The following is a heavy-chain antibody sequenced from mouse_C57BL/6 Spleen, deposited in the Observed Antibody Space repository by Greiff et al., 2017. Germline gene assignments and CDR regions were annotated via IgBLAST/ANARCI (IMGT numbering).Heavy chain of an antibody. Sequence: EVQLVESGGDLVKPGGSLKLSCAASGFTFSSYGMSWVRQTPDKRLEWVATISSGGSYPYYPDSVKGRFTISRDNAKNTLYLQMSSLKSEDTAMYYCARHYYGSSYDYAMDYWGQGTSVTVSS. V-gene: IGHV5-6*01. J-gene: IGHJ4*01. CDR3: ARHYYGSSYDYAMDY. CDR1: GFTFSSYG. CDR2: ISSGGSYP. D-gene: IGHD1-1*01.